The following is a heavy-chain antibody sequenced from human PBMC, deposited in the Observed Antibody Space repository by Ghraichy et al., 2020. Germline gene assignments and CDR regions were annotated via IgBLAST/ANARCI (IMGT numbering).Heavy chain of an antibody. CDR2: IFPGDSDT. CDR1: GYSFADYW. Sequence: GESLNISCKGSGYSFADYWIAWVRQMPGKGLEWMGIIFPGDSDTRYSPSFQGQVTISVDKSINTAYLQWSSLKASDTAIYYCVRHPKYVSGWRYFDYWGQGILVTVSS. V-gene: IGHV5-51*01. CDR3: VRHPKYVSGWRYFDY. D-gene: IGHD6-19*01. J-gene: IGHJ4*02.